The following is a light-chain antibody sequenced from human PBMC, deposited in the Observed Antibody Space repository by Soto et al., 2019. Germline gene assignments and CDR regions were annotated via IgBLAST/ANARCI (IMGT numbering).Light chain of an antibody. CDR3: TSYTSSSTLV. J-gene: IGLJ3*02. CDR2: EVS. V-gene: IGLV2-14*01. Sequence: QSALTQPASVSGSPGQSITISCTGTSSDVGGYHYVSRYQHHPGKAPKLMIYEVSSRPSGVSNRFSGSKSGNTASLAISGLPAEDEADYYCTSYTSSSTLVFGGGTKLTVL. CDR1: SSDVGGYHY.